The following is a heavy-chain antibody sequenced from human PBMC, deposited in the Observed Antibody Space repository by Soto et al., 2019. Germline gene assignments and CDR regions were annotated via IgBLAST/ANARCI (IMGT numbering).Heavy chain of an antibody. Sequence: QPGGSLRLSCAASGFTFSSYAMHWVRQAPGKGLEWVGVISYDGSNKYYADSVKGRFTTSSDNSKNTLYLQMNSLRAEDTAVYYLGRGAVDVTSWLVPLGQGALVTVSS. D-gene: IGHD6-19*01. CDR2: ISYDGSNK. CDR1: GFTFSSYA. J-gene: IGHJ5*01. V-gene: IGHV3-30-3*01. CDR3: GRGAVDVTSWLVP.